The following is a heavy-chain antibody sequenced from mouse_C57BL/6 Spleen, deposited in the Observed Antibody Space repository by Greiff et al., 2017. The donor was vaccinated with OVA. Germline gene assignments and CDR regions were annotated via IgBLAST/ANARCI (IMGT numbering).Heavy chain of an antibody. V-gene: IGHV10-1*01. D-gene: IGHD2-4*01. Sequence: EVKLVESGGGLVQPKGSLKLSCAASGFSFNTYAMNWVRQAPGKGLEWVARIRSKSNNYATYYADSVKDRFTISRDDSESMLYLQMNNLKTEDTAMYYCVRDGYDYDVFDYWGQGTTLTVSS. J-gene: IGHJ2*01. CDR3: VRDGYDYDVFDY. CDR2: IRSKSNNYAT. CDR1: GFSFNTYA.